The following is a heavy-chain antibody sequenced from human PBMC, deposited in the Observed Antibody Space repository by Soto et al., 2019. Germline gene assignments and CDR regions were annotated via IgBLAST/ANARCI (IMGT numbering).Heavy chain of an antibody. CDR2: TNHSGST. V-gene: IGHV4-34*01. J-gene: IGHJ3*02. D-gene: IGHD2-15*01. CDR3: ARGGYCSGGSCYYDAFDI. Sequence: SETLSLTCAVYGGSFSGYYWSWIRQPPGKGLEWIGETNHSGSTNYNPSLKSRVTISVDTSKNQFSLKLSSVTAADTAVYYCARGGYCSGGSCYYDAFDIWGQGTMVTVSS. CDR1: GGSFSGYY.